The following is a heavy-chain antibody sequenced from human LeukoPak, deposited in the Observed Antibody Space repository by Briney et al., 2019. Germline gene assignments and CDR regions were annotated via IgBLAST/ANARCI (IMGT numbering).Heavy chain of an antibody. CDR2: ISGSGGST. V-gene: IGHV3-23*01. CDR1: GFTFSSYD. Sequence: GGSLRLSCAASGFTFSSYDMSWVRQAPGKGLEWVSAISGSGGSTYYSDSVKGRFTISRDNSKNTLYLQMNSLRAEDTAVYYCAGDFWSGYYRINAFDIWGQGTMVTVSS. J-gene: IGHJ3*02. D-gene: IGHD3-3*01. CDR3: AGDFWSGYYRINAFDI.